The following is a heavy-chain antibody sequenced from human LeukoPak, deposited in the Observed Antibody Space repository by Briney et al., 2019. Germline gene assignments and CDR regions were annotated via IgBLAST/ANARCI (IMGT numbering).Heavy chain of an antibody. CDR1: GFTFSSYW. CDR2: IKQHGSEK. V-gene: IGHV3-7*01. CDR3: ARGIAVAGYYYGMDV. Sequence: GGSLRLSCAASGFTFSSYWMTWVRQAPGKGLEWVANIKQHGSEKYYVDSVKGRFTISRDNAKNSLYLQMNSLRAEDTAVYYCARGIAVAGYYYGMDVWGQGTTVTVSS. D-gene: IGHD6-19*01. J-gene: IGHJ6*02.